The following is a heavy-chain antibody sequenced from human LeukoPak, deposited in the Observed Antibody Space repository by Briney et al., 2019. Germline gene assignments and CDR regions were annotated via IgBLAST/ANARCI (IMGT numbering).Heavy chain of an antibody. CDR2: ISYDGRDK. D-gene: IGHD1-26*01. J-gene: IGHJ5*02. CDR3: ARGFKWELLLGWFDP. Sequence: GGSLRLSCAASGFTFSNYAMHWVRQAPGKGLEWVAVISYDGRDKFYADSMEGRFTISRDNSRHILYLQLNSLRGEDTAVYYCARGFKWELLLGWFDPWGQGTLVTVSS. V-gene: IGHV3-30*04. CDR1: GFTFSNYA.